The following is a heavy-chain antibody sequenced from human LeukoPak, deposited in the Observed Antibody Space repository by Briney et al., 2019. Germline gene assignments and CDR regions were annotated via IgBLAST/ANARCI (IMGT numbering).Heavy chain of an antibody. J-gene: IGHJ4*02. CDR3: AKDWKWFGELLIDY. V-gene: IGHV3-30*18. CDR1: GFTFSSYG. D-gene: IGHD3-10*01. CDR2: TSYDGSNK. Sequence: PGGSLRLSCAASGFTFSSYGMHWVRQAPGKGLEWVAVTSYDGSNKYYADSVKGRFTISRDNSKNTLYLQMNSLRAEDTAVYYCAKDWKWFGELLIDYWGQGTLVTVSS.